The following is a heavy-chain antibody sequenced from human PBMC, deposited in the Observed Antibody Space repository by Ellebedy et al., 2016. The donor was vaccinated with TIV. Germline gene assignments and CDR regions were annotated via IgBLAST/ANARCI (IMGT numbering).Heavy chain of an antibody. Sequence: PGGSLRLSCAASGFTFSTYWMHWVRQAPGKGLVWVSRINSDGSTTTYADSVKGRFTISRDNAKNTLYLQMNSLRAEETAVYYCARGKLGTTGGGGYHWGQGTLVTVSS. CDR1: GFTFSTYW. CDR2: INSDGSTT. J-gene: IGHJ5*02. CDR3: ARGKLGTTGGGGYH. D-gene: IGHD1-26*01. V-gene: IGHV3-74*01.